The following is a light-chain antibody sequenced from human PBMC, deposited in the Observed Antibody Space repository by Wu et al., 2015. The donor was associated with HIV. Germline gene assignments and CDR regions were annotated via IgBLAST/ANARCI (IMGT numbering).Light chain of an antibody. CDR1: QSVDSN. J-gene: IGKJ3*01. CDR2: DVS. V-gene: IGKV3-15*01. CDR3: QQYNNWPRT. Sequence: EIVMTQSPATLSVSPGERATLSCRASQSVDSNLAWYQQKPGQAPRLLIFDVSTRATGIPARFSGSGSGTEFTLTISNMQSEDFAVYYCQQYNNWPRTFGPGTKVDIK.